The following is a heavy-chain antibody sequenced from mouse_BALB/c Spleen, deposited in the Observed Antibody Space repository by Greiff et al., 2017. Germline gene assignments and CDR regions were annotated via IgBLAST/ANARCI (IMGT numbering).Heavy chain of an antibody. J-gene: IGHJ3*01. CDR1: GYTFTSYW. Sequence: LQQPGSELVRPGASVKLSCKASGYTFTSYWMHWVKQRPGQGLEWIGNIYPGSGSTNYDEKFKSKATLTVDTSSSTAYMQLSSLTSEDSAVYYCTRPDGYPFAYWGQGTLVTVSA. CDR2: IYPGSGST. V-gene: IGHV1S22*01. CDR3: TRPDGYPFAY. D-gene: IGHD2-3*01.